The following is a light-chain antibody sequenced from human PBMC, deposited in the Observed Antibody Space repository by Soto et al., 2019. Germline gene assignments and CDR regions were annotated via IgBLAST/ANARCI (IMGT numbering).Light chain of an antibody. CDR3: QQYGSSPWT. CDR1: QSVSNSY. J-gene: IGKJ2*01. V-gene: IGKV3D-20*01. CDR2: DAS. Sequence: EIVLTQSPGTLSLSPGERATLSCRANQSVSNSYLAWYQQKPGLAPRLLIYDASSTATGIPDRFSGSGSGTEFTLTISRLEPEDFAVYYCQQYGSSPWTFGQGTKLEIK.